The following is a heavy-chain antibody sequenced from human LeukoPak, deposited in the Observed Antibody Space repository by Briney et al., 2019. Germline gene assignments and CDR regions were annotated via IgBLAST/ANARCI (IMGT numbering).Heavy chain of an antibody. CDR3: ARASYGYLDY. CDR1: GFTFSNFA. CDR2: ISSSGSTI. Sequence: GASLRLSCAASGFTFSNFAMNWVRQAPGKGLEWVSYISSSGSTIYYADSVKGRFTISRDNAKNSLYLQMNSLRAEDTAVYYCARASYGYLDYWGQGTLVTVSS. D-gene: IGHD5-18*01. V-gene: IGHV3-48*03. J-gene: IGHJ4*02.